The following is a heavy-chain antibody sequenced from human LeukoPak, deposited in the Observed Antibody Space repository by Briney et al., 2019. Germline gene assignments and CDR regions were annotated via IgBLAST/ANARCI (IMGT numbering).Heavy chain of an antibody. D-gene: IGHD3-3*01. CDR2: LNAGNGNT. V-gene: IGHV1-3*01. J-gene: IGHJ5*02. Sequence: ASVKVSCKASGYTFTSYAMHWVRQAPGQRLEWMGWLNAGNGNTKYSQKFQGRVTITRDTSASTAYMELSSLRSEDTAVYYCARDGAITIFGVVDGNWFDPWGQGTLVTVSS. CDR1: GYTFTSYA. CDR3: ARDGAITIFGVVDGNWFDP.